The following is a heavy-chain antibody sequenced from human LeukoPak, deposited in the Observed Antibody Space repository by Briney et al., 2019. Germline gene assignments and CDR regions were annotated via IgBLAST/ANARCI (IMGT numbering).Heavy chain of an antibody. V-gene: IGHV3-11*01. CDR1: GFTFSDYY. CDR2: ISSSGRTI. Sequence: GGSLRLSCAASGFTFSDYYMSWVRQAPGKGLEWVSYISSSGRTIYYADSVKGRFTISRDNARNSLYLQMNSLRAEDMAVYYCARDSYYYDSSGYFNYWGQGTLVTVSS. CDR3: ARDSYYYDSSGYFNY. J-gene: IGHJ4*02. D-gene: IGHD3-22*01.